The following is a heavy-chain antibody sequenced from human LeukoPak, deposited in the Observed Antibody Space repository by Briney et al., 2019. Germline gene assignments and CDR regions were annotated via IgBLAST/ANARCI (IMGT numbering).Heavy chain of an antibody. Sequence: GGSLRLSCAASGFTFSSYAMSWVRQAPGKGLEWVSAISGSGGSTYYADSVKGRFTISRDNSKNTLYLQMNSLRAEDTAVYYCAKAHEGNSAFYDFWSVYNPAYFDYGGQGTLVTVS. CDR1: GFTFSSYA. CDR3: AKAHEGNSAFYDFWSVYNPAYFDY. V-gene: IGHV3-23*01. J-gene: IGHJ4*02. CDR2: ISGSGGST. D-gene: IGHD3-3*01.